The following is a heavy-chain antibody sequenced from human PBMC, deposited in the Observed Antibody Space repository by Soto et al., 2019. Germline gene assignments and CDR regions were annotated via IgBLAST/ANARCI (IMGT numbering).Heavy chain of an antibody. CDR3: ARGQSSLLLDC. Sequence: PSVTLSLTCTVAGGNISSGGYYWSWKRQPPGKGLEWIGEINHSGSTNYNPSLKSRVTISVDTSKNQFSLKLSSVTAADTAVYYCARGQSSLLLDCLGQGVLVTVSS. V-gene: IGHV4-61*08. CDR2: INHSGST. CDR1: GGNISSGGYY. D-gene: IGHD2-8*02. J-gene: IGHJ4*02.